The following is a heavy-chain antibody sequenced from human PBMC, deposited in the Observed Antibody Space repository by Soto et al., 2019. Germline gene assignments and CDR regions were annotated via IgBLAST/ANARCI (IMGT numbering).Heavy chain of an antibody. Sequence: HVQLQESGPGLVKPSQTLSLTCTVSGGAIRSGGYYWSWIRQHPGKGLEWIGYIYYSGSTYYNPSLKSRVTISVDTSKHQFSLKLSSVSAADTAVYYFARVGGINWFDPWGQGTLVTVSS. J-gene: IGHJ5*02. V-gene: IGHV4-31*03. D-gene: IGHD3-16*01. CDR1: GGAIRSGGYY. CDR2: IYYSGST. CDR3: ARVGGINWFDP.